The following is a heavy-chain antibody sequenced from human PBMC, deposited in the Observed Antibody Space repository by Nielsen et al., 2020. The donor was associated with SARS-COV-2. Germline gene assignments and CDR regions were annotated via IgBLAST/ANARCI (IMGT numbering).Heavy chain of an antibody. CDR2: VYHSGAT. CDR1: GDSLSPYY. Sequence: SETLSLTCTVSGDSLSPYYWSWIRQAPGKGLEWIGEVYHSGATNYNPSLRSRVTLSMDKSRNQFSLKMTAVTAADTAVYFCARGNLVVVPSPILGLGPIYFYFYLDVWGKGASVTVS. V-gene: IGHV4-59*12. J-gene: IGHJ6*03. D-gene: IGHD2-21*01. CDR3: ARGNLVVVPSPILGLGPIYFYFYLDV.